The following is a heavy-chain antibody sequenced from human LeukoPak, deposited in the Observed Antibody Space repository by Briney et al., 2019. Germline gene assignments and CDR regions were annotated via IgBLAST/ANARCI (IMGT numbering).Heavy chain of an antibody. CDR1: GLSFTTTGMS. CDR3: AHADSYTLTDY. CDR2: IYWNDEK. J-gene: IGHJ4*02. V-gene: IGHV2-5*01. D-gene: IGHD3-16*02. Sequence: SGPPLVKPTESLTLTCSFSGLSFTTTGMSVGWIRQTPGKALEWLGFIYWNDEKRYSPSLKSRLTLTKDTSKNQVVLTMTNMDPVDTATYYCAHADSYTLTDYWGQGTLVTVSS.